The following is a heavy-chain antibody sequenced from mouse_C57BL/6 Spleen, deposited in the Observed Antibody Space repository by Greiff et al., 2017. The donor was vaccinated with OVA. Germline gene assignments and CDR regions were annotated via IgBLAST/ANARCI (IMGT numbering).Heavy chain of an antibody. J-gene: IGHJ4*01. V-gene: IGHV6-3*01. Sequence: EVKVEESGGGLVQPGGSMKLSCVASGFTFSNYWMNWVRQSPEKGLEWVAQIRLKSDNYATHYAESVKGRFTISRDDSKSSVYLQMNNLRAEDTGIYYCTHITTVVGPYAMDYWGQGTSVTVSS. CDR3: THITTVVGPYAMDY. D-gene: IGHD1-1*01. CDR2: IRLKSDNYAT. CDR1: GFTFSNYW.